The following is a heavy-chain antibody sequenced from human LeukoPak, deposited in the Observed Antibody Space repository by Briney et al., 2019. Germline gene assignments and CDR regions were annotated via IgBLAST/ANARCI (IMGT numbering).Heavy chain of an antibody. V-gene: IGHV4-59*01. CDR1: GGSISSYY. Sequence: SETLSLTCTVSGGSISSYYWSWIRQPPGKGLEWIGYIYYRGSTSYNPSLKSRVTISVDTSKNQFSLNLTSVTAADTAVYSCARGSSSLYYAMDVWGQGTTVIVSS. D-gene: IGHD6-13*01. J-gene: IGHJ6*02. CDR2: IYYRGST. CDR3: ARGSSSLYYAMDV.